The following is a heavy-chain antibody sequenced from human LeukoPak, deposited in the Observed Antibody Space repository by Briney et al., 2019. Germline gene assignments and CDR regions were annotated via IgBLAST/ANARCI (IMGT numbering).Heavy chain of an antibody. D-gene: IGHD6-19*01. CDR3: ARRLAVTGRYYFDF. V-gene: IGHV4-59*08. J-gene: IGHJ4*02. CDR2: VYYSGST. Sequence: SETLSLTCSVSGGSISTYCWSWIRQPPGKGLEWIGYVYYSGSTNYNPSLKSRVTISVDTSKNQFSLKLSSVTAADTAVYYCARRLAVTGRYYFDFWGQGTLVTVSS. CDR1: GGSISTYC.